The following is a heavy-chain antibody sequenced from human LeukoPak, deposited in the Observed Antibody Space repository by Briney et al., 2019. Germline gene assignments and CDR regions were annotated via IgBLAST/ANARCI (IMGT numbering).Heavy chain of an antibody. V-gene: IGHV4-31*11. CDR2: IYYSGST. D-gene: IGHD5-18*01. CDR3: AREWGYSYGSFDY. J-gene: IGHJ4*02. Sequence: PSETLSLTCAVSGGSISSGGYSWSWIRQHPGKGLEWIGYIYYSGSTYYNPSLKSRVTISVDTSKNQFSLKLSSVTAADTAVYYCAREWGYSYGSFDYWGQGTLVTVSS. CDR1: GGSISSGGYS.